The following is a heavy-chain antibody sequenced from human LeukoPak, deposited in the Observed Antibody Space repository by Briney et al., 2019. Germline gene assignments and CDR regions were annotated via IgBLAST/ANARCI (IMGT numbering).Heavy chain of an antibody. D-gene: IGHD5-18*01. CDR2: INSDGINT. J-gene: IGHJ3*02. Sequence: PGGSLRLSCAASGFTFSNYWMHWVRQAPGKGLVWVSRINSDGINTSYADSVKGRFTISRDNAKNTLNLQMNSLRAEDTAVYYCARDLSSRGYTYGTPAFTFDIWGQGTMVTVSS. V-gene: IGHV3-74*01. CDR3: ARDLSSRGYTYGTPAFTFDI. CDR1: GFTFSNYW.